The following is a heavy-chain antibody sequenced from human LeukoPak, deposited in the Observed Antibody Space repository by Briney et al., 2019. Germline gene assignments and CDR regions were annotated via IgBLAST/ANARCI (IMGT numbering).Heavy chain of an antibody. CDR3: ARSKKAEMANYDFWRGRRCAFDI. J-gene: IGHJ3*02. CDR2: INPNSGGT. Sequence: ASVKVSCKASGYTFTGYYMHWVRQAPGQGLEWMGWINPNSGGTNYAQKFQGRVTMTRDTSISTAYMELSRLRSDDTAVYYCARSKKAEMANYDFWRGRRCAFDIWGQGTMVTVSS. D-gene: IGHD3-3*01. CDR1: GYTFTGYY. V-gene: IGHV1-2*02.